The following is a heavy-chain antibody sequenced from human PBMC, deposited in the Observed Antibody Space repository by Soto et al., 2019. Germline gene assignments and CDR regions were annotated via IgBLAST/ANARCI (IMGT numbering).Heavy chain of an antibody. CDR3: AKKNRPWNYFDY. J-gene: IGHJ4*02. D-gene: IGHD1-1*01. Sequence: ESGGGLVHPGGSLRLSCAASGFTFSSYAMSWVRQAPGKGLEWVSAISGSGGSTYYADSVKGRFTISRDNSKNTLYLQMNSLRAEDTAVYYCAKKNRPWNYFDYWGQGTLVTVSS. V-gene: IGHV3-23*01. CDR1: GFTFSSYA. CDR2: ISGSGGST.